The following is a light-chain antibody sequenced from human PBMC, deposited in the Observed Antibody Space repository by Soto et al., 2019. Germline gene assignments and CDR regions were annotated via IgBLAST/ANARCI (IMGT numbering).Light chain of an antibody. CDR1: QSVSTY. Sequence: EIVLKNSLATLSLYPGESATLSCRASQSVSTYLVWYQQKPGQAPRLLIYDASSRAPGIPARFSGSGSGTDFTLTISSSEPEDFAVYCCQQPFNWPLSFGGVAKVDI. CDR3: QQPFNWPLS. CDR2: DAS. V-gene: IGKV3-11*01. J-gene: IGKJ4*01.